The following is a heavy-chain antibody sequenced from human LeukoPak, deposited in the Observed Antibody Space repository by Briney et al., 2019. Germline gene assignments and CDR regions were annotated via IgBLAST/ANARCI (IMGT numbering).Heavy chain of an antibody. D-gene: IGHD3-10*01. J-gene: IGHJ4*02. V-gene: IGHV4-34*01. CDR1: GGSFSGYY. CDR2: INHSGST. Sequence: PSETLSLTCAVYGGSFSGYYWSWIRQPPGKGLEWIGEINHSGSTNYNPSLKSRVTISVDTSKNQFSLKLSSVTAADTAVYYCARGPHNRNYYGSGSYGRGGQGTLATVSS. CDR3: ARGPHNRNYYGSGSYGR.